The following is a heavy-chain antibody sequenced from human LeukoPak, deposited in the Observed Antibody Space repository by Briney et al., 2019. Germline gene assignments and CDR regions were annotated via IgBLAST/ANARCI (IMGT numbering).Heavy chain of an antibody. D-gene: IGHD1-1*01. V-gene: IGHV3-49*03. Sequence: GGSLRLSCTASGFTFGDYAMSWIRQAPGKGLEWVGFIRSKAYGETADYAASVKGRFTISRDDSKAIAYLQMNSLKTKDTAVYHCTRDRGAYNLYDYWGRGTLVTVSS. CDR1: GFTFGDYA. CDR2: IRSKAYGETA. J-gene: IGHJ4*02. CDR3: TRDRGAYNLYDY.